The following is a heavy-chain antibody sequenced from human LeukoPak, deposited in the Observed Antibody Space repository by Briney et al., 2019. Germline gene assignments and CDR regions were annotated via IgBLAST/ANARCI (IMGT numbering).Heavy chain of an antibody. Sequence: GGSLRLSGAASGNYWMHWVRQVPGKGLVWVSHINSDGSWTSYADSVKGRFTISKDNAKNTLYLQMNSLRAEDTAVYYCARDLGGRSGYWGQGTLVTVSS. CDR2: INSDGSWT. V-gene: IGHV3-74*01. J-gene: IGHJ4*02. CDR3: ARDLGGRSGY. CDR1: GNYW. D-gene: IGHD1-26*01.